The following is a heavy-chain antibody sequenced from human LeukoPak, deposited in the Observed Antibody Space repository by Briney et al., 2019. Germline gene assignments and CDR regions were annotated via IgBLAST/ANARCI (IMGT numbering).Heavy chain of an antibody. D-gene: IGHD3-16*02. CDR1: GYTFTGYY. CDR3: ARDPYDYVWGSYRHTGVSIDY. Sequence: ASVKVSCKASGYTFTGYYMHWVRQAPGQGLEWMGRINPNSGGTNYAQKFQGRVTMTRDTSISTAYMELSRLRSDDTAVYYCARDPYDYVWGSYRHTGVSIDYWGQGTLVTVSS. V-gene: IGHV1-2*06. CDR2: INPNSGGT. J-gene: IGHJ4*02.